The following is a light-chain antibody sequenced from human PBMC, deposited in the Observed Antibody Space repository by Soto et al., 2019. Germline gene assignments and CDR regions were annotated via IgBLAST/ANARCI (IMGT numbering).Light chain of an antibody. CDR1: SRDVGGYNY. CDR3: SSYTSSSTYVV. J-gene: IGLJ2*01. V-gene: IGLV2-14*01. Sequence: QSVLTQPASVSVSPGQSITISCTGTSRDVGGYNYVSWYQQHPGKAPKLMIYDVSNRPSGVSNRFSGSKSGNTASLTISGLQAEDEADYYCSSYTSSSTYVVFGGGTKLTVL. CDR2: DVS.